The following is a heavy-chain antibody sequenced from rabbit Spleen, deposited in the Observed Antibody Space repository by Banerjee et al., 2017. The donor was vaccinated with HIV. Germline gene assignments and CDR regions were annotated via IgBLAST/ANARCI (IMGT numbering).Heavy chain of an antibody. Sequence: QEQLEESGGDLVKPEGSLTLTCTASGFSFSSSYWICWVRQAPGKGLEWIACIYAGSESDTYYASWAKGRFTISKTSSTTVTLQMTSLTAADTATYCCARDLAGVIGWNFSLWGPGTLVTVS. CDR2: IYAGSESDT. CDR3: ARDLAGVIGWNFSL. V-gene: IGHV1S45*01. J-gene: IGHJ4*01. CDR1: GFSFSSSYW. D-gene: IGHD4-1*01.